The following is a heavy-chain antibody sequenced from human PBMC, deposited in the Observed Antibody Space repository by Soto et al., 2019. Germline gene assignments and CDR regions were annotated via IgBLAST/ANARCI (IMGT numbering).Heavy chain of an antibody. CDR2: ISGSGGST. Sequence: GGSLRLSCAASGFTFSSYAMSWVRQAPGKGLEWVSAISGSGGSTYYADSVKGRFTISRDNSKNTLYLQMNSLRAEDTAVYYCAKDYNYYDSSGYPYFDYWGQGTLVTVSS. CDR3: AKDYNYYDSSGYPYFDY. CDR1: GFTFSSYA. V-gene: IGHV3-23*01. D-gene: IGHD3-22*01. J-gene: IGHJ4*02.